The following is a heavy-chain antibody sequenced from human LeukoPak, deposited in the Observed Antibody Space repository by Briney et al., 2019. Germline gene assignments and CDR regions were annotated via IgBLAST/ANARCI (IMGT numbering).Heavy chain of an antibody. CDR1: GFTFSSYG. V-gene: IGHV3-30*18. D-gene: IGHD1-26*01. J-gene: IGHJ4*02. CDR3: AKDRSWGDRTNRAHFDY. Sequence: AGGSLRLSCAASGFTFSSYGMHWVRQAPGKGLEWVAVISYDGSNKYYADSVKGRFTISRDNSKNTLYLQMNSLRAEDTAVYYCAKDRSWGDRTNRAHFDYWGQGTLVTVSS. CDR2: ISYDGSNK.